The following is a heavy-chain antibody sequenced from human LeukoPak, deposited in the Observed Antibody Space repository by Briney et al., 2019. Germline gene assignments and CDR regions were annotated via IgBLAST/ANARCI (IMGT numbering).Heavy chain of an antibody. V-gene: IGHV1-2*02. CDR2: INPNSGGT. D-gene: IGHD3-3*01. CDR3: ARAPLTIFGVVFVYLDY. CDR1: GYTFTGYY. Sequence: GASVKVSCKASGYTFTGYYMHWVRQAPGQGLEWMGWINPNSGGTNYAQKFQGRVTMTRDTSISTAYMELSRLRSDDTAVYYCARAPLTIFGVVFVYLDYWGQGTLVTVSS. J-gene: IGHJ4*02.